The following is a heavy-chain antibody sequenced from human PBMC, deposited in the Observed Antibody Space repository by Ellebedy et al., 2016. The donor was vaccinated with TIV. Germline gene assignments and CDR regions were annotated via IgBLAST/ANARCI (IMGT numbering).Heavy chain of an antibody. V-gene: IGHV3-15*01. J-gene: IGHJ3*01. D-gene: IGHD3-10*01. CDR1: EFSFTNAW. CDR2: INTNPDGGTA. Sequence: GGSLRLXXVASEFSFTNAWMSWVRQPAGKGLEWVGRINTNPDGGTADYAAPVKGRFIISRDDSKNTVYLQMNSLKTEDTGVYYCTSSTSGLFFDLWGQGTKVTVSS. CDR3: TSSTSGLFFDL.